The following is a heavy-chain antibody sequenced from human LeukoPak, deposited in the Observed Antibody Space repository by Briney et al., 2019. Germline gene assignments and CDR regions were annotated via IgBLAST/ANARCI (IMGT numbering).Heavy chain of an antibody. CDR2: IRSKAYGGTT. CDR1: EFTFSSYS. D-gene: IGHD4-11*01. Sequence: PGGSLRLSCAASEFTFSSYSMNWVRQAPGKGLEWVGFIRSKAYGGTTEYAASVKGRFTISRDDSKSIAYLQMNSLKTEDTAVYYCTRAGYSNYLRYGMDVWGQGTTVTVSS. V-gene: IGHV3-49*04. J-gene: IGHJ6*02. CDR3: TRAGYSNYLRYGMDV.